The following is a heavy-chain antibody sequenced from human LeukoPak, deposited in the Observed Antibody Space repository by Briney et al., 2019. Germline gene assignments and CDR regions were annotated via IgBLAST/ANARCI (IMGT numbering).Heavy chain of an antibody. V-gene: IGHV4-59*08. CDR2: IHYTGST. J-gene: IGHJ4*02. D-gene: IGHD3-22*01. CDR1: GGSISSYY. CDR3: ARMYDRSGYYYPFDY. Sequence: SSETLSLTCTVSGGSISSYYWSWIRQPPGKGLEWIGYIHYTGSTNYNPSLRSRVTISVDTSKNHFSLKLTSVTAADTAVYYCARMYDRSGYYYPFDYWGQGTLVTVSS.